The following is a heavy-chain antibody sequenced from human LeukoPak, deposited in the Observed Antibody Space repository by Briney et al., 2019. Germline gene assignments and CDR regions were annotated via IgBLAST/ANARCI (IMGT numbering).Heavy chain of an antibody. CDR2: INSSSSTI. CDR3: TRGLTLGGWFDP. J-gene: IGHJ5*02. D-gene: IGHD3-9*01. CDR1: GFTFSSYS. V-gene: IGHV3-48*01. Sequence: GGSLRLSCAASGFTFSSYSMNWVRQAPGKGLEWVSYINSSSSTIYYADSVKGRFTISRDNSKNTLYLQMNSLRAEDTAVYYCTRGLTLGGWFDPWGQGTLVTVSS.